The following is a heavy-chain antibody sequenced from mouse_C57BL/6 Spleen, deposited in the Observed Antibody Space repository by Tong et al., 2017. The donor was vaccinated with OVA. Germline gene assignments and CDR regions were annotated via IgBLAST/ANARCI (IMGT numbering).Heavy chain of an antibody. Sequence: EVQLQESGGGLVQPGGSLKLSCAASGFTFSSYTMSWVRQTPEKRLEWVAYISNGGGSTYYPDTVKGRFTISRDNAKNDLYLQMSSLKSEDTAMYYCARHYYGYLYSFDYWGQGTPLTVSS. D-gene: IGHD1-2*01. J-gene: IGHJ2*01. CDR1: GFTFSSYT. CDR2: ISNGGGST. CDR3: ARHYYGYLYSFDY. V-gene: IGHV5-12-2*01.